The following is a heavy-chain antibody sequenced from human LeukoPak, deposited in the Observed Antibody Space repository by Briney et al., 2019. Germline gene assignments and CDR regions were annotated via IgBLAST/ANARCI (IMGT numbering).Heavy chain of an antibody. D-gene: IGHD3-3*01. CDR2: ISYDGSNK. CDR1: GFTFSSYA. V-gene: IGHV3-30*04. CDR3: ARGKRITIRYYYYMDV. J-gene: IGHJ6*03. Sequence: GGSLRLSCAASGFTFSSYAMHWVRQAPGKGLEWVAVISYDGSNKYYADSVKGRFIISRDNSKNTLYLQMNSLRAEDTAVYYCARGKRITIRYYYYMDVWGKGTTVTVSS.